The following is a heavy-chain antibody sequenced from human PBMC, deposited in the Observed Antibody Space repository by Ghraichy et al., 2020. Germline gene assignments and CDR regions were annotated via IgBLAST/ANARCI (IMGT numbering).Heavy chain of an antibody. D-gene: IGHD3-22*01. CDR1: GFTFSNYD. V-gene: IGHV3-13*01. Sequence: GGSLRLSCAASGFTFSNYDMHWVRQPTGKGLEWVSAIGNAGDTYYPGSVMGRFTISRENAKNSLYLQMNSLRTGDTAVYYCARGDSSGYYYHYGMDVWGQGTTVTVSS. CDR3: ARGDSSGYYYHYGMDV. CDR2: IGNAGDT. J-gene: IGHJ6*02.